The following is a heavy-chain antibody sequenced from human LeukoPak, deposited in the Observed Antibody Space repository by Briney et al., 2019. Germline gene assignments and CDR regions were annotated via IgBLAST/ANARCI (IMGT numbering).Heavy chain of an antibody. CDR2: INPNSGGT. CDR1: GYTFTGYY. CDR3: ARKSASRATSEFDY. Sequence: ASVKVSCKASGYTFTGYYMHWVRQAPGQGLERMGWINPNSGGTNYAQKFQGRVTMTRDTSISTAYMELSRLRSDDTAVYYCARKSASRATSEFDYWGQGTLVTVSS. J-gene: IGHJ4*02. V-gene: IGHV1-2*02. D-gene: IGHD2-2*01.